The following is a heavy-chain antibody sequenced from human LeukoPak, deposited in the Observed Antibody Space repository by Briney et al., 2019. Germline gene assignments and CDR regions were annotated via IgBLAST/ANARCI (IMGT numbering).Heavy chain of an antibody. CDR3: ARDDGYDILTGYYD. D-gene: IGHD3-9*01. J-gene: IGHJ4*02. Sequence: SGGSLRLSCAASGFTFSSYSMNWVRQAPGKGLEWVSSISSSSSYIYYADSLKARFTISRDNAKNSLYLQMNSLRAEDTAVYYWARDDGYDILTGYYDWGQGTLVTVSS. V-gene: IGHV3-21*01. CDR2: ISSSSSYI. CDR1: GFTFSSYS.